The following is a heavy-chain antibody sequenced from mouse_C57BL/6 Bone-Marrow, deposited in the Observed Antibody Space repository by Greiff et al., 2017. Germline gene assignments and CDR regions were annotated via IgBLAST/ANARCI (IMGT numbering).Heavy chain of an antibody. J-gene: IGHJ3*01. V-gene: IGHV5-6*02. CDR2: ISSGGSYT. CDR1: GFTFSSYG. CDR3: ARHEKYYDYDPFAY. Sequence: DVMLVESGGDLVKPGGSLKLSCAASGFTFSSYGMSWVRQTPDKRLEWVATISSGGSYTYYPDSVKGRFTISRDNAKNTLYLQMSSLKSEDTAMYYCARHEKYYDYDPFAYWGQGTLVTVSA. D-gene: IGHD2-4*01.